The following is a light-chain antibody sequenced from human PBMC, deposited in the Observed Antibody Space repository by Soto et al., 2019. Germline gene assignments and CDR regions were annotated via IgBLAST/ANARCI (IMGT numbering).Light chain of an antibody. CDR3: QSYDSSLSVV. Sequence: QSVLTQPPSVSGAPGQRVTISCTGSSCNIGAGYDVHWYQQLPGTAPKLLIYDNSNRPSGVPDRFSGSKSGTSDSLAITGLQAEDEADYYCQSYDSSLSVVFGGGTKLTVL. V-gene: IGLV1-40*01. CDR1: SCNIGAGYD. J-gene: IGLJ2*01. CDR2: DNS.